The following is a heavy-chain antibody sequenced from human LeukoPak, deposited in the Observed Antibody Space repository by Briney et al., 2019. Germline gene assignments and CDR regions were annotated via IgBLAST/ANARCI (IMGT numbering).Heavy chain of an antibody. V-gene: IGHV3-23*01. J-gene: IGHJ6*04. Sequence: GGSLRLSCAAPGFTFSSYAMTWVRQAPGKGLECVSGISGRGSSTSYADSVKGRFTISRDNSKNTLYLQMNSLRAEDTAVYYCAKAMEYYYYYGMDVWGKGTTVTVSS. CDR3: AKAMEYYYYYGMDV. D-gene: IGHD3-3*01. CDR2: ISGRGSST. CDR1: GFTFSSYA.